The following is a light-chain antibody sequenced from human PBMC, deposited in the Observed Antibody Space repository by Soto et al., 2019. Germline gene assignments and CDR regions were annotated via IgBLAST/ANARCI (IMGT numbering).Light chain of an antibody. J-gene: IGKJ1*01. V-gene: IGKV1-5*01. CDR1: QSISSW. CDR3: QQDNSYSWT. Sequence: DIQMTQSPSTLSASVGDRVTITCRASQSISSWLAWYQQKPGKAPKLLIYDASSLESGVPSRLSGSGSGTEFTLTISSLQPDDFATYYCQQDNSYSWTFGQGTKVDIK. CDR2: DAS.